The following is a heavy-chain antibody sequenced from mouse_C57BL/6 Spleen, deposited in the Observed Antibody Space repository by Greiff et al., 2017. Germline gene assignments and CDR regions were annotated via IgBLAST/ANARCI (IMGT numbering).Heavy chain of an antibody. CDR3: ARRPYYDGYYFDY. V-gene: IGHV14-3*01. J-gene: IGHJ2*01. D-gene: IGHD1-1*01. CDR1: GFNIKNTY. Sequence: VQLQQSVAELVRPGASVKLSCTASGFNIKNTYMHWVKQRPDPGLEWIGRIDPANGNTTSAPKFQGKATITADTSSNTADLKLSSLTSEDTAIYYCARRPYYDGYYFDYWGQGTTLTVSS. CDR2: IDPANGNT.